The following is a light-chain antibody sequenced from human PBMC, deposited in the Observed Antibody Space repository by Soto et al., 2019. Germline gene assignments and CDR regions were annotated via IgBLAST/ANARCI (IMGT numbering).Light chain of an antibody. CDR3: QQYGNSPKT. Sequence: EIVLTQSPDTLSLSPGERATLSCRASQSVNSDYLAWYRQKPGQAPSLLMYAKSTRATGIPDRFYGSGSGTDFTLTIYRLEPEDFAVYYCQQYGNSPKTFGQGTKVDNK. V-gene: IGKV3-20*01. CDR1: QSVNSDY. J-gene: IGKJ1*01. CDR2: AKS.